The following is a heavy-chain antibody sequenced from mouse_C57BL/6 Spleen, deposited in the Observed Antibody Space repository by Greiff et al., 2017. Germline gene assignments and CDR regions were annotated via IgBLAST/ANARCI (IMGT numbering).Heavy chain of an antibody. CDR3: ARRKLTAQATAMDY. D-gene: IGHD3-2*02. CDR1: GYTFTSYW. CDR2: IHPNSGST. J-gene: IGHJ4*01. Sequence: QVQLQQSGAELVKPGASVKLSCKASGYTFTSYWMHWVKQRPGQGLEWIGMIHPNSGSTNYNEKFKSKATLTVDKSSSTAYMQLSSLTSEDAAVYYCARRKLTAQATAMDYWGQGTSVTVSS. V-gene: IGHV1-64*01.